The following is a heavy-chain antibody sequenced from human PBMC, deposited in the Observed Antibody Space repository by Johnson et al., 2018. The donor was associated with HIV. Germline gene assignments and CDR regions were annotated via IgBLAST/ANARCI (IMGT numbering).Heavy chain of an antibody. J-gene: IGHJ3*02. CDR2: IKQDGSEK. CDR3: ARMMYSRGAFDI. CDR1: GFTFSSYG. D-gene: IGHD6-13*01. V-gene: IGHV3-7*02. Sequence: VQLMESGGGVVQPGGSLRLSCAASGFTFSSYGMHWVRQAPGKGLEWVANIKQDGSEKYYVDSVKGRFTISRDNAKNSLYLQMNSLRAEDTAVYYCARMMYSRGAFDIWGQGTTVTVSS.